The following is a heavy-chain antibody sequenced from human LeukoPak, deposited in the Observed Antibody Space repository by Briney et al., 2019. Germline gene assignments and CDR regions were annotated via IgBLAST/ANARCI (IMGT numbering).Heavy chain of an antibody. D-gene: IGHD3-22*01. CDR3: ARQKWRYYYDSSSKSLDAFDI. CDR2: IYTSGST. Sequence: KPSETLSLTCDVSGGSTSRHYWSWIRQPAGKGLEWIGRIYTSGSTNYNPSLKSRVTISVDTSKNQFSLKLSSVTAADTAVYYCARQKWRYYYDSSSKSLDAFDIWGQGTMVTVSS. J-gene: IGHJ3*02. V-gene: IGHV4-4*07. CDR1: GGSTSRHY.